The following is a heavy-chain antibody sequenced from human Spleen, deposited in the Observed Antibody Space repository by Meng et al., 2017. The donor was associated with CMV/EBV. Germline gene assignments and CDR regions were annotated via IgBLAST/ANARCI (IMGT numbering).Heavy chain of an antibody. CDR1: GFTFSNAW. CDR3: TTSGNRIVGATYFGY. D-gene: IGHD1-26*01. J-gene: IGHJ4*02. V-gene: IGHV3-15*01. Sequence: GESLKISCAASGFTFSNAWMSWVRQAPGKGLEWVGRIKSKTDGGTTDYAAPVKGRFTISRDDSKNTLYLQMNSLKTEDTAVYYCTTSGNRIVGATYFGYWGQGTLVTVSS. CDR2: IKSKTDGGTT.